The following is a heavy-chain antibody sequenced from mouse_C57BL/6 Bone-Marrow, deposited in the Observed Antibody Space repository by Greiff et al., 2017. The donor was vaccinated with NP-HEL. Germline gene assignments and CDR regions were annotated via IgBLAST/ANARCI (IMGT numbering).Heavy chain of an antibody. D-gene: IGHD1-1*01. J-gene: IGHJ1*03. CDR2: INPYNGGT. CDR3: AARAYGSSHGYWYFDV. V-gene: IGHV1-19*01. Sequence: EVMLVESGPVLVKPGASVKMSCKASGYTFTDYYMNWVKQSHGKSLEWIGVINPYNGGTSYNQKFKGKATLTVDKSSSTAYMELNSLTSEDSAVYYCAARAYGSSHGYWYFDVWGTGTTVTVSS. CDR1: GYTFTDYY.